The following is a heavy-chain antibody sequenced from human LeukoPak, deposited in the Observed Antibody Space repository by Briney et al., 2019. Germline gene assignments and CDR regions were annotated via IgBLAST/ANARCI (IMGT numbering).Heavy chain of an antibody. Sequence: GGSLRLSCAASGFTFTTYGMGWVRQAPGKGLEWVSGISNNGGNTNYAESVKGRFTVSRDNSRNTLSLQMNSLRVDDTAVYYCAKADRRSDLPFYFDYWGQGTLVTVSS. CDR2: ISNNGGNT. J-gene: IGHJ4*02. V-gene: IGHV3-23*01. CDR3: AKADRRSDLPFYFDY. CDR1: GFTFTTYG.